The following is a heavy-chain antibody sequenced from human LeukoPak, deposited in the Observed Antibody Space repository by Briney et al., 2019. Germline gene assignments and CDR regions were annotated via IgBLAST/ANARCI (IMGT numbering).Heavy chain of an antibody. CDR2: ISPGDSDT. CDR3: ARHIRDWERATPEVVVPAAIFYYYYMDV. Sequence: GESLKISCKGSGYSFTSYWIAWVRQMPGKGLEWMGIISPGDSDTRYSPSFQGQVTISADKSISTAYLQWSSLKASDTAMYYCARHIRDWERATPEVVVPAAIFYYYYMDVWGKGTTVTVSS. J-gene: IGHJ6*03. V-gene: IGHV5-51*01. CDR1: GYSFTSYW. D-gene: IGHD2-2*01.